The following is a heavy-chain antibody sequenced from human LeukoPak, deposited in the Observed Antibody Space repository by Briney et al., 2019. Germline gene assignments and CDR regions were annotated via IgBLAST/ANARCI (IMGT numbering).Heavy chain of an antibody. Sequence: SETLSLTCAVYGGSFSGYYWSWIRQSPGKGLEWIGEINHSGSTNYNPSLKSRVTMSVDTSKNQFSLKLSSVTAAVTAVYYCARSPPIYCSGGSCYYFDYWGQGTLVTVSS. D-gene: IGHD2-15*01. CDR3: ARSPPIYCSGGSCYYFDY. CDR1: GGSFSGYY. J-gene: IGHJ4*02. CDR2: INHSGST. V-gene: IGHV4-34*01.